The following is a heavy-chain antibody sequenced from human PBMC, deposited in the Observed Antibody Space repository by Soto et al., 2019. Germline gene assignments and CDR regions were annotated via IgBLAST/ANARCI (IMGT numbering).Heavy chain of an antibody. V-gene: IGHV4-38-2*01. J-gene: IGHJ4*02. Sequence: PSETLSLTCAVSGYSISSGYYWGWIRQPPGKGLEWIGSIYHSGSTYYNPSLKGRVTISVDTSKNQFSLKLSSVTAADTAVYYCAVVSPTASIDYWGQGTLVTVS. CDR1: GYSISSGYY. D-gene: IGHD2-15*01. CDR3: AVVSPTASIDY. CDR2: IYHSGST.